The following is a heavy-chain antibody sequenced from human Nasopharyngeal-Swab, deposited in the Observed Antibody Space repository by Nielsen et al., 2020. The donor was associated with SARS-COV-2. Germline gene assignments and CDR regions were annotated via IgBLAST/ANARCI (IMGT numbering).Heavy chain of an antibody. CDR2: TYYWPKWYK. V-gene: IGHV6-1*01. J-gene: IGHJ3*02. CDR3: AREGPGYDYYDSSGYQSASDAFDI. D-gene: IGHD3-22*01. CDR1: VASINSDSTA. Sequence: SPPLSITCLMSVASINSDSTAWYWISQSPSRVLVWLGRTYYWPKWYKDNAVSVKSRITINPDTSMNQFSLQLNSVTPEDTAVYYCAREGPGYDYYDSSGYQSASDAFDIWGQGTMVTVSS.